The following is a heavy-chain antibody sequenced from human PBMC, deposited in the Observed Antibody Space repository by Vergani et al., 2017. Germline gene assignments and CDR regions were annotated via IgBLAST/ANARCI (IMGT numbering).Heavy chain of an antibody. D-gene: IGHD1-26*01. V-gene: IGHV4-39*01. Sequence: QLQLKESGPGLVKPSETLSLTCDVSGGSVTSTSYHWAWIRLPPGKGLEWIGSLYNPGKTYYNSSLESRLSLSVDTSTNQFFMRLNSVTAADTAVYYCARGGGSYYGNFDYWGQGTLVTVSS. CDR3: ARGGGSYYGNFDY. CDR2: LYNPGKT. CDR1: GGSVTSTSYH. J-gene: IGHJ4*02.